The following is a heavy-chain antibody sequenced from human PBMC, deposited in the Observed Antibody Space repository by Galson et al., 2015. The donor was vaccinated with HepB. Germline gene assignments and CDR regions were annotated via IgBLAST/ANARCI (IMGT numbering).Heavy chain of an antibody. V-gene: IGHV3-48*01. Sequence: SLRLSCAASGFTFSRHSMNWVRQAPGKGLEWISYISSSRSTIFYAHSVKGRFTISRDNANDSLYLEMTGLRVEDTAVYYCARDYGSDYADGSGYDYWGRGTLVTVFS. CDR2: ISSSRSTI. D-gene: IGHD3-22*01. J-gene: IGHJ4*01. CDR1: GFTFSRHS. CDR3: ARDYGSDYADGSGYDY.